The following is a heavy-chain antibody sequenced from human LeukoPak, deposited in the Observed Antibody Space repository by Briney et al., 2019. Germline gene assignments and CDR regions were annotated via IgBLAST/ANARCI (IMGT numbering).Heavy chain of an antibody. J-gene: IGHJ6*02. CDR1: GCTFTSYY. V-gene: IGHV1-46*01. CDR2: INPSGGST. CDR3: ARDRVVVAATSGMDV. Sequence: ASVTVSCKASGCTFTSYYMHWVRQAPGQGLEWMGIINPSGGSTSYAQKFQGRVTMTRDTSTSTVYMELSSLRSEDTAVYYCARDRVVVAATSGMDVWGQGTTVTVSS. D-gene: IGHD2-15*01.